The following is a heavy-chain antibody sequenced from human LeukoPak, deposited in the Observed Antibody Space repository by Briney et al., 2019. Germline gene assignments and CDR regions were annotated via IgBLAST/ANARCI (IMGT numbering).Heavy chain of an antibody. CDR2: INPNSGGT. V-gene: IGHV1-2*02. CDR3: ARDGSEVVPAAIGFDP. D-gene: IGHD2-2*02. CDR1: GYTFTGYY. J-gene: IGHJ5*02. Sequence: ASVKVSCKASGYTFTGYYMHWVRQAPGQGLEWMGWINPNSGGTNYAQKFQGRVTMTRDTSISTAYMELSRLRSDDTAVYYCARDGSEVVPAAIGFDPWAREPWSPSPQ.